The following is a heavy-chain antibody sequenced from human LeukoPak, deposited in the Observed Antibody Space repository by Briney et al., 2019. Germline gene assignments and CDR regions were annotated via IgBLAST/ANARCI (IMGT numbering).Heavy chain of an antibody. CDR1: GGSIRSSYYY. J-gene: IGHJ6*02. V-gene: IGHV4-39*02. Sequence: SETLSLTCTVSGGSIRSSYYYWGWIRQPPGKGLEWIGSIYDSGSTYYNPSLKSRVTISVDTSKNQFSLKLSSVTAADTAVYYCARDTTYYYDSSGTYGMDVWGQGTTVTVSS. D-gene: IGHD3-22*01. CDR2: IYDSGST. CDR3: ARDTTYYYDSSGTYGMDV.